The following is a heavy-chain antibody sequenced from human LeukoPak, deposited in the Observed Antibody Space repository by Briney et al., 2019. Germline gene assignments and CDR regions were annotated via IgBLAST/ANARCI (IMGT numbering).Heavy chain of an antibody. Sequence: PSETLSLTCTVSGYSISSGYYWGWIRQPPGKGLEWIGSIYHSGSTYYNPSLKSRVTISVDTSKNQFSLKLSSVTAADTAVYYCARVTVVAAPYYYYYMDVWGKGTTVTVSS. CDR1: GYSISSGYY. CDR2: IYHSGST. J-gene: IGHJ6*03. CDR3: ARVTVVAAPYYYYYMDV. V-gene: IGHV4-38-2*02. D-gene: IGHD2-15*01.